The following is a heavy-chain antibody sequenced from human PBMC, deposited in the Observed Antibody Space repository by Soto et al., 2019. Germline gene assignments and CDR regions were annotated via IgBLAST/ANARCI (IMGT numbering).Heavy chain of an antibody. CDR3: ARRQADTDAFDI. J-gene: IGHJ3*02. Sequence: PSETLSLTCTISGGSISSYYWNWIRLPPGKGLEWIGYIYSSGRTNFNPSLRSRVTMSVDTSKNQFSLKLSSVTAADTAVYYCARRQADTDAFDIWGQGTMVTVSS. D-gene: IGHD6-19*01. CDR1: GGSISSYY. CDR2: IYSSGRT. V-gene: IGHV4-59*01.